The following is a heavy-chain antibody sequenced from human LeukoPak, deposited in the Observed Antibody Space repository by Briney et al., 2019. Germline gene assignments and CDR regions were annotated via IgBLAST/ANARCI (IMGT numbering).Heavy chain of an antibody. J-gene: IGHJ5*02. CDR1: GFTFSSYT. CDR2: ISGSGGST. CDR3: AHPTEYSSSWYGNWFDP. V-gene: IGHV3-23*01. D-gene: IGHD6-13*01. Sequence: GGSLRLSCAASGFTFSSYTMSWVRLAPGKGREWVSAISGSGGSTYYADSLKGRFTISRDNSKNTLYLQMNSLRAEDTAVYYCAHPTEYSSSWYGNWFDPWGQGTLVTVSS.